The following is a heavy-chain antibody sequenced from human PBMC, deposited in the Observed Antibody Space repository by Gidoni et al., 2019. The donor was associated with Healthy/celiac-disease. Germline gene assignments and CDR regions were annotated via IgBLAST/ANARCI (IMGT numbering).Heavy chain of an antibody. V-gene: IGHV4-4*07. CDR3: ARVVPAAIRDYYYYYMDV. J-gene: IGHJ6*03. D-gene: IGHD2-2*02. CDR1: GGCISSYY. Sequence: QVQLQESGPGLVKPSETLSLTCTVSGGCISSYYWSWIRQPAGKGLEWIERIYTSGSTNYNPSLKSRVTMSVDTSKNQFSLKMSSVTAADTAVYYCARVVPAAIRDYYYYYMDVWGKGTTVTVSS. CDR2: IYTSGST.